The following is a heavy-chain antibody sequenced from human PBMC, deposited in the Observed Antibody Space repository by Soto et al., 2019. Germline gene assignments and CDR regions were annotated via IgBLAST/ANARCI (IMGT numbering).Heavy chain of an antibody. CDR3: TTGYNIPWHHHR. CDR1: ALTPSSAL. CDR2: IKSKRNGETT. D-gene: IGHD1-20*01. J-gene: IGHJ5*02. V-gene: IGHV3-15*01. Sequence: PWGPLTLSWAPSALTPSSALMNGVGPAPGEGLEWVGRIKSKRNGETTDYAAFVKGTFTISRDDSKNTLYVQMNSLKTDDTAVYYCTTGYNIPWHHHRWGQGTLVTVSS.